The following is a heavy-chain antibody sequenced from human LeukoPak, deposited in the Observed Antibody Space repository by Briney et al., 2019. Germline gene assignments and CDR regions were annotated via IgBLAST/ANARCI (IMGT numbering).Heavy chain of an antibody. J-gene: IGHJ5*02. CDR3: ARGAVWGWFDP. CDR1: GFTFSSYS. CDR2: ISGSSSYI. Sequence: PGGSLRLSCAASGFTFSSYSMNWVRQAPGKGLEWGSSISGSSSYIYCADSVKGGVTISRENAKSSLYLQMNSLRAEDTAVYYCARGAVWGWFDPWAQGTLVSVSS. D-gene: IGHD3-16*01. V-gene: IGHV3-21*01.